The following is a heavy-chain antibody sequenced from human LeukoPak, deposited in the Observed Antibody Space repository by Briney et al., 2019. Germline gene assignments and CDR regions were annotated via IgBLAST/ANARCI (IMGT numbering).Heavy chain of an antibody. CDR2: ISWNSGSI. CDR1: GFTFDDYA. D-gene: IGHD6-13*01. V-gene: IGHV3-9*01. Sequence: PGGSPRLSCAASGFTFDDYAMHWVRQAPGKGLEWVSGISWNSGSIGYADSVKGRFTISRDNAKNSLYLQMNSLRAEDTALYYCAKDRSSSWYGVFDYWGQGTLVTVSS. CDR3: AKDRSSSWYGVFDY. J-gene: IGHJ4*02.